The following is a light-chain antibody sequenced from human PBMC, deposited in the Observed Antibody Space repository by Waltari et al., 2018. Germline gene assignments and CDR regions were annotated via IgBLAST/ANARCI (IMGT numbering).Light chain of an antibody. Sequence: QSALTQPPPASGSPGQSVTIPCPGTSRDVGRYDYVPWYQPHPGKAPKLILYNVSQRPSGVPDRFSGSKSGNTASLTVSGLQAEDEADYYCGSYGVTNIEFWVFGGGTKLTVL. CDR3: GSYGVTNIEFWV. CDR1: SRDVGRYDY. CDR2: NVS. V-gene: IGLV2-8*01. J-gene: IGLJ3*02.